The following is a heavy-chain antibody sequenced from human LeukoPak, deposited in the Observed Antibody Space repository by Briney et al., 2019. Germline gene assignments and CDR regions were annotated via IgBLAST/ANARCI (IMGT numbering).Heavy chain of an antibody. CDR3: ARGEIVGATMGILYYFDY. D-gene: IGHD1-26*01. Sequence: ASVKVSCKASGYTFTSYGISWVRQAPGQGLEWMGWISAYNGNTNYAQKLQGRVTMTTDTSTSTAYMELRSLRSDDTAVYYCARGEIVGATMGILYYFDYWGPGTLVTVSS. CDR1: GYTFTSYG. J-gene: IGHJ4*02. CDR2: ISAYNGNT. V-gene: IGHV1-18*01.